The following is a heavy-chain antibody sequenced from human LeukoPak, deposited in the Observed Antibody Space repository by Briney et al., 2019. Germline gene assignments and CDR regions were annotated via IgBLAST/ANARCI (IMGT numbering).Heavy chain of an antibody. CDR1: RFTFSNAW. V-gene: IGHV3-15*01. J-gene: IGHJ4*02. CDR2: IKSRTDGGKT. CDR3: TTDLMTHDDY. Sequence: GGSLRLSCAACRFTFSNAWMSWVRQAPGKGLEWVGRIKSRTDGGKTDYAAPVKGRFTISRDDSKNTLYLQMNSLKTEDTAVYYCTTDLMTHDDYWGQGTLVTVSS.